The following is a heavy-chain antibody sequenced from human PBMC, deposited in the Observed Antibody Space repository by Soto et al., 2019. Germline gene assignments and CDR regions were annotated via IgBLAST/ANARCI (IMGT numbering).Heavy chain of an antibody. Sequence: PGGSLRLSCAATGFTFSVYAMTWVRQAPGKGLEWVSAVTANGGSTYSADSVKGRFTISRDNSKHTLFLQMNSLRAEDTAVYYCASLGVGDWANYYYYYGMDVWGQGTTVTVSS. V-gene: IGHV3-23*01. CDR2: VTANGGST. J-gene: IGHJ6*02. D-gene: IGHD2-21*02. CDR1: GFTFSVYA. CDR3: ASLGVGDWANYYYYYGMDV.